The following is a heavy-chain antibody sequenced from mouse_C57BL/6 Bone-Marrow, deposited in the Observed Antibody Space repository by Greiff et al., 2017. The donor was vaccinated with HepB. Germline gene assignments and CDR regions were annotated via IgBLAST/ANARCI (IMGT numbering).Heavy chain of an antibody. Sequence: QVQLQQPGAELVMPGASVKLSCKASGYTFTSYWMHWVKQRPGQGLEWIGEIDPSDSYTNYNQKFKGKSTLTVDKSSSTAYMQLSSLTSEDSAVYYGAREKELGRFAYWGQGTLVTVSA. CDR2: IDPSDSYT. J-gene: IGHJ3*01. D-gene: IGHD4-1*01. CDR1: GYTFTSYW. V-gene: IGHV1-69*01. CDR3: AREKELGRFAY.